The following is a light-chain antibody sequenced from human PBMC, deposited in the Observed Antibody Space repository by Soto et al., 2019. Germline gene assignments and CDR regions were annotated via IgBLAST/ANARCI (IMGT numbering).Light chain of an antibody. Sequence: EIVMTQSPASLSVSPGERATLSCRASQSVSSNLAWYQQKPGQAPRLLIYGASTGATGVPARFSGSGSGTDFTLTISSLQSEDFAVYYCQQYNNWPRTFGQGTRWISN. J-gene: IGKJ1*01. CDR1: QSVSSN. V-gene: IGKV3-15*01. CDR3: QQYNNWPRT. CDR2: GAS.